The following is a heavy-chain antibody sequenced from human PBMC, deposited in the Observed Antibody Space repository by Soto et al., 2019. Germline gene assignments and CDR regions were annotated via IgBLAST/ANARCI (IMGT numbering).Heavy chain of an antibody. CDR1: GYIFTNHY. Sequence: QVQLVQSGAEVKKPGASVKVSCKASGYIFTNHYIHWVRQAPGQGLEWMGIINPSGGSTNYLQKLQGRITMTRDTSTSTVYMELSSLRSEDTAVYFGARADYDDSSGFYYDCWGQGSLVTVSS. D-gene: IGHD3-22*01. V-gene: IGHV1-46*01. CDR3: ARADYDDSSGFYYDC. J-gene: IGHJ4*02. CDR2: INPSGGST.